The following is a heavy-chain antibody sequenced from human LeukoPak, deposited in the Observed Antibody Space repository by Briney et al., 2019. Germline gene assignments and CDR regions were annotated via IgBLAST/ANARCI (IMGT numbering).Heavy chain of an antibody. V-gene: IGHV4-31*03. D-gene: IGHD5-18*01. CDR2: ISYSGDT. CDR3: ARVRGYSYGELDY. CDR1: GGSVSSGGYY. Sequence: SETLSLTCTVSGGSVSSGGYYWSWIRQHPGKGLEWIGHISYSGDTYYNPSLNSRVIISVGTSKSQFSLKLSSVTDADTAVYYCARVRGYSYGELDYWGPGTLVTVSS. J-gene: IGHJ4*02.